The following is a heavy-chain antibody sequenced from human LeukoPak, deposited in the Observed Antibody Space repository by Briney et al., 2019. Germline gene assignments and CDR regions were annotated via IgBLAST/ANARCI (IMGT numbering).Heavy chain of an antibody. Sequence: ASVKVSCKASGYTFTSYDINWVRQATGQGLEWMGWMNPNSGNTGYAQKFQGRVTMTRNTSMSIAYMEVSSLRSEDTAVYYCARGTRGDILTGYSLGYWGQGTLVTVSS. J-gene: IGHJ4*02. D-gene: IGHD3-9*01. CDR2: MNPNSGNT. V-gene: IGHV1-8*01. CDR3: ARGTRGDILTGYSLGY. CDR1: GYTFTSYD.